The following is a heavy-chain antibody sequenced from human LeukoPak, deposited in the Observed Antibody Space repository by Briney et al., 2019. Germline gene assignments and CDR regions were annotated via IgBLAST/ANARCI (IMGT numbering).Heavy chain of an antibody. J-gene: IGHJ4*02. CDR2: IYYSGST. V-gene: IGHV4-39*07. CDR1: GGSISSDNYF. D-gene: IGHD4-23*01. Sequence: SETLSLTCTVSGGSISSDNYFWGWIRQPPGKGLEWIGNIYYSGSTYYNPSLKSRVVISVDTSKNQFSLNLTPVTAADTAVYYCARVGVGYSGNVLKYFFDYWGQGTLVTVSS. CDR3: ARVGVGYSGNVLKYFFDY.